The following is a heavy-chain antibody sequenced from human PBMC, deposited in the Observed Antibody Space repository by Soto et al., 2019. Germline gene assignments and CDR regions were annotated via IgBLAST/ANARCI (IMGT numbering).Heavy chain of an antibody. CDR3: VTSLNYDSWRDGGRHYYFDY. D-gene: IGHD3-3*01. V-gene: IGHV4-4*01. CDR1: GCSISSSYW. CDR2: IYHSGST. J-gene: IGHJ4*02. Sequence: XETRSRTCVVSGCSISSSYWWNWVRQPPVKGLEWIGKIYHSGSTNYNPSLKNRVTISVDKSNNQFSLRLMSVTAADTSVYFCVTSLNYDSWRDGGRHYYFDYWGQGPLGTVSS.